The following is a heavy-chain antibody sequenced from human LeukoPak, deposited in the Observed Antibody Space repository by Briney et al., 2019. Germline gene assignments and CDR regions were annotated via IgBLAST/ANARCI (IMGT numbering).Heavy chain of an antibody. D-gene: IGHD6-13*01. J-gene: IGHJ4*02. CDR3: ARDLSAAAALDY. V-gene: IGHV4-34*01. Sequence: SETLSLTCAVYGGSFSGYYWSWIRQPPGKGLEWIGEINHSGSTNYNPSLKSRVTISVDTSKNQFSLKLSSVTAADTAVYYCARDLSAAAALDYWGQGTLVTVSS. CDR1: GGSFSGYY. CDR2: INHSGST.